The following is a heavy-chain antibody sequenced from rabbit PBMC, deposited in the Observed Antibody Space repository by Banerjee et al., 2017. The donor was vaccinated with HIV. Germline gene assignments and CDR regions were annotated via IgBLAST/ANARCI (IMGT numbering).Heavy chain of an antibody. CDR1: GFSFSSSYY. Sequence: QSLEESGGDLVKPGASLTLTCTASGFSFSSSYYMCWVRQAPGKGLECIACIYAGSSGSTWYASWAKGRFTISKTSSTTVTLQMTSLTAADTATHFCARSYYDGSSHWVAAFDPWGPGTLVTVS. J-gene: IGHJ2*01. CDR3: ARSYYDGSSHWVAAFDP. V-gene: IGHV1S40*01. CDR2: IYAGSSGST. D-gene: IGHD8-1*01.